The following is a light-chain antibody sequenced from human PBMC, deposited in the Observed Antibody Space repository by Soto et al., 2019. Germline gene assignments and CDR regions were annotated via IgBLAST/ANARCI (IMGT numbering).Light chain of an antibody. V-gene: IGKV2-28*01. J-gene: IGKJ4*01. CDR2: LGS. CDR1: QRLLHTNGYNY. CDR3: MQALQTPS. Sequence: DTVMTQYPLSLPVTPGEPASISCRSSQRLLHTNGYNYLDWYLQKPGQSPQLLIYLGSFRAAGVPDRFSGSGSGTDFTLKISRVEAADVGVYYCMQALQTPSFGGGTKVEIK.